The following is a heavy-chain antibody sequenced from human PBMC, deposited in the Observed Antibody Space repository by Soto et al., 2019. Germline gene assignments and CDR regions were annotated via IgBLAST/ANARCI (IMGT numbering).Heavy chain of an antibody. D-gene: IGHD3-22*01. J-gene: IGHJ4*02. Sequence: EVQLVESGGGLVQPGGSLRLSCAASGFTFSSYEMNWVRQAPGKGLDWVSYISSSGSTIYYADSVKGRFTISRDNAKNSLYLQMSSLRAEDTAVYYCARVNYDRRKYFDYWGQGTLVTVSS. CDR2: ISSSGSTI. CDR1: GFTFSSYE. CDR3: ARVNYDRRKYFDY. V-gene: IGHV3-48*03.